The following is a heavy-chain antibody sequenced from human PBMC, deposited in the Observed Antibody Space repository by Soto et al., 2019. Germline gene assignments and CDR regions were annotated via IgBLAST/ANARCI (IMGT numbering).Heavy chain of an antibody. CDR3: ARVRGDFWSGYYYYYGMDV. Sequence: GASVKVSCKASGYTFTSYDINWVRQATGQGLEWMGWMNPNSGNTGYAQKFQGRVTMTRNTSISTAYMELSSLRSEDTAVYYCARVRGDFWSGYYYYYGMDVWGQGTTVTVSS. D-gene: IGHD3-3*01. J-gene: IGHJ6*02. CDR2: MNPNSGNT. CDR1: GYTFTSYD. V-gene: IGHV1-8*01.